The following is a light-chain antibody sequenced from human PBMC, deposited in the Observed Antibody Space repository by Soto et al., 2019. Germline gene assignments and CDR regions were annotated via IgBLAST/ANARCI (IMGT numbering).Light chain of an antibody. CDR1: SSDVGGYNY. V-gene: IGLV2-14*01. CDR3: SSYTSSSRGV. Sequence: QSALTQPDSVSGSPGQSITISCTGTSSDVGGYNYVSWYQQHPGKAPKLMIYDVSNRPSGVSNRFSGSKSGNTASLTISGLQAEDEADYYCSSYTSSSRGVFGTGTKVTVL. J-gene: IGLJ1*01. CDR2: DVS.